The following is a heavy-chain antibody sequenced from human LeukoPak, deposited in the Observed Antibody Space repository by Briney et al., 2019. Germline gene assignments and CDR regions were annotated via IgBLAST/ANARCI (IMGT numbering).Heavy chain of an antibody. CDR1: GFTFSSYS. J-gene: IGHJ4*02. V-gene: IGHV3-21*01. Sequence: GGSLRLSCAASGFTFSSYSMNWVRQAPGKGLEWVSSISSSSSYIYYADSVKGRFTISRDNAKNSLYLQMNSLRAEDTAVYYCARAPLREYDFWSGYYDYFGYWGQGTLVTVSS. CDR2: ISSSSSYI. D-gene: IGHD3-3*01. CDR3: ARAPLREYDFWSGYYDYFGY.